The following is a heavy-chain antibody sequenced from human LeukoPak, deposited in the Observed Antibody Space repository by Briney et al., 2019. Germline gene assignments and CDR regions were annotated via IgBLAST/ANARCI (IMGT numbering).Heavy chain of an antibody. CDR3: ARGLRQFGFDP. J-gene: IGHJ5*02. V-gene: IGHV1-2*04. Sequence: ASVTVSCKASGYTFTSYGISWVRQAPGQGLEWMGWINPNSGGTNYAQKFQGWVTMTRDTSISTAYMELSRLRSDDTAVYYCARGLRQFGFDPWGQGTLVTVSS. CDR2: INPNSGGT. CDR1: GYTFTSYG. D-gene: IGHD4-17*01.